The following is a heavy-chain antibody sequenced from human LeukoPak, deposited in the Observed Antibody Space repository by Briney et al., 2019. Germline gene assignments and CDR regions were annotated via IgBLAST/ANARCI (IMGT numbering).Heavy chain of an antibody. CDR3: AKGNSYDSSGLPFDY. D-gene: IGHD3-22*01. CDR2: ISWDSGSV. V-gene: IGHV3-9*01. Sequence: GGSLRLSCVASGFGFSSYTMNWVRQVSGKGLEWVSGISWDSGSVDSADSVKGRFTISRDNARNSLYLQMNSLRAEDTALYYCAKGNSYDSSGLPFDYWGQGTLVTVSS. CDR1: GFGFSSYT. J-gene: IGHJ4*02.